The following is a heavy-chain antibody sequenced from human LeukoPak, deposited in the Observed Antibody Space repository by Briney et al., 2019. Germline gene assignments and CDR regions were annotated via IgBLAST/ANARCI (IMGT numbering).Heavy chain of an antibody. D-gene: IGHD3-3*01. Sequence: LSLTCAVYSGSFSGYYWSWIRQAPGKGLEWISYISSSGSAKKYADSVKSRFTISRDNAKDSLYLQMNSLRAEDTAVYYCASPSSDFWSGHYVYWGQGTLVTVSS. J-gene: IGHJ4*02. CDR1: SGSFSGYY. V-gene: IGHV3-11*04. CDR2: ISSSGSAK. CDR3: ASPSSDFWSGHYVY.